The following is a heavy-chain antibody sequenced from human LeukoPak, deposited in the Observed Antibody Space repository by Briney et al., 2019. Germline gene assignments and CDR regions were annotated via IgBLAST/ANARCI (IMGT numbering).Heavy chain of an antibody. CDR2: IYYSGST. D-gene: IGHD2-15*01. J-gene: IGHJ5*02. Sequence: SQTLSLTCTVSGGSISSGDYYWSWIRQPPGKGLEWIGYIYYSGSTYYNPSLKSRVTISVDTSKNQFSLKLSSVTAADTAVYYCARVLGYCSGCSCYDLKFDPWGQGTLVTVSS. V-gene: IGHV4-30-4*08. CDR1: GGSISSGDYY. CDR3: ARVLGYCSGCSCYDLKFDP.